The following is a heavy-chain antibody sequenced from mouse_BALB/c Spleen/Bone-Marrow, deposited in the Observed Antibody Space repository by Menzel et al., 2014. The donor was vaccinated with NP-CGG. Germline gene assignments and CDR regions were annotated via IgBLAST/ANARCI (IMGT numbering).Heavy chain of an antibody. V-gene: IGHV2-6-2*01. CDR3: ATNYYGSSYAMDY. D-gene: IGHD1-1*01. J-gene: IGHJ4*01. CDR2: IWRDGST. CDR1: GFSLTSYG. Sequence: QVQLQQSGPDLVAPSQSLSITCTVSGFSLTSYGVHWVRQPPGKGLEWLVVIWRDGSTTYNSALQSRLSISKDNSKSXVFLKMNSLQTDDTAMYYCATNYYGSSYAMDYWGQGTSVTVSS.